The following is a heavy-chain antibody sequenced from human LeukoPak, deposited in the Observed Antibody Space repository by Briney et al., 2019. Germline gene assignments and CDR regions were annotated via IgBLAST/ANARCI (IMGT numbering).Heavy chain of an antibody. CDR1: GVSITSSDFY. Sequence: SETLSLTCTVSGVSITSSDFYWGWIRQPPGKGLEWIATISYSGRTYYNPSLKTRLTLSVDTSKNQFSLKLLSVAAADTAVYYCARLKSYCGGDCYPDQFHNWGQGTLVTVSS. CDR3: ARLKSYCGGDCYPDQFHN. J-gene: IGHJ4*02. CDR2: ISYSGRT. V-gene: IGHV4-39*01. D-gene: IGHD2-21*02.